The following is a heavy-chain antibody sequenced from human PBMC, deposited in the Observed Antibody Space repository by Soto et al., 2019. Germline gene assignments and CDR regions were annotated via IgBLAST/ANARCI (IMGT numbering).Heavy chain of an antibody. CDR3: ARDGGYSGYDYFDY. D-gene: IGHD5-12*01. J-gene: IGHJ4*02. CDR2: IKQDGSEK. Sequence: EVQLVESGGGLVQPGGSLRLSCAASGFTFRNHWMSWVRQAPGKGLEWVANIKQDGSEKKYVDSVKGRFTVSRDNTKKSLYLQMNGLRAEDTAVYYCARDGGYSGYDYFDYWGLGTLVTVSS. CDR1: GFTFRNHW. V-gene: IGHV3-7*01.